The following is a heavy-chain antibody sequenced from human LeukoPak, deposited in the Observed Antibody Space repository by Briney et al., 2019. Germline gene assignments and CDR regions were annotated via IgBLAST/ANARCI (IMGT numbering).Heavy chain of an antibody. CDR3: ARARTERVGATTEYYFDY. D-gene: IGHD1-26*01. Sequence: PGGSLRLSCAASGFTFSSYWMSWVRQAPGKGLEWVANIKQDGSEKYYVDSVKGRFTISRDNAKNSLYLQMNSLRAEDTAVYYCARARTERVGATTEYYFDYWGQGTLVTVS. V-gene: IGHV3-7*03. J-gene: IGHJ4*02. CDR1: GFTFSSYW. CDR2: IKQDGSEK.